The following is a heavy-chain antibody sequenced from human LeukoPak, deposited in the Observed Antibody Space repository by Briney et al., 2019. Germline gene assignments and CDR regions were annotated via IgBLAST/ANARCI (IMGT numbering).Heavy chain of an antibody. V-gene: IGHV3-30*03. J-gene: IGHJ3*02. CDR3: ARRFLNYYDSTDAFDI. D-gene: IGHD3-22*01. CDR2: ISYDGTTK. Sequence: GGSLRLSCAASGFTFSSYGMHWVRQAPGKGLEWVAVISYDGTTKYYGDSVKGRFTISRDNAKNSLYLQMNSLRAEDTAVYYCARRFLNYYDSTDAFDIWGQGTMVTVSS. CDR1: GFTFSSYG.